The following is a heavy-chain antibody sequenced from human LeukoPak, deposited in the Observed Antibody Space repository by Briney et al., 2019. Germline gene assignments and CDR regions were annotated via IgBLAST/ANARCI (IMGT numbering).Heavy chain of an antibody. J-gene: IGHJ4*02. CDR3: ARARGSPPLGIAVAGTIDY. D-gene: IGHD6-19*01. CDR2: INPSGGST. Sequence: ASVKVSCKASGYTFTSYYMHWVRQAPGQGLEWMGIINPSGGSTSYAQKFQGRVTMTRDMSTSTVYMELSSLRSEDTAVYYCARARGSPPLGIAVAGTIDYLGQGTLVTVSS. V-gene: IGHV1-46*01. CDR1: GYTFTSYY.